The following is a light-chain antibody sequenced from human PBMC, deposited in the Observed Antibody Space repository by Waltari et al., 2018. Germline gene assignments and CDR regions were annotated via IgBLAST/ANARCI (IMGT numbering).Light chain of an antibody. V-gene: IGLV2-8*01. Sequence: QSALTQPPSASGSPGQSVTISCTGTRSDVGCYNYVSWYQQHPGKAPKLMIYEVTQRPSGVPDRFSGSKSGNTASLTVSGLQAEDEADYYCSSYAGSNSVIFGGGTKLTVL. CDR3: SSYAGSNSVI. CDR1: RSDVGCYNY. CDR2: EVT. J-gene: IGLJ2*01.